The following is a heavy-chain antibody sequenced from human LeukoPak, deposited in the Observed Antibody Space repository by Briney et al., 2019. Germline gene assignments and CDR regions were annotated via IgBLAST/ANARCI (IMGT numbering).Heavy chain of an antibody. V-gene: IGHV3-33*01. J-gene: IGHJ4*02. Sequence: PGGSLRLSCAASGFTFSSYGMHWVRQAPGKGLEWVAVIWYDGSNKYYADSVKGRFTISRDNSKNTLYLQMNSLRVEDTAVYYCARTYSGYEYYFDYWGQGTLVTVSS. CDR3: ARTYSGYEYYFDY. CDR1: GFTFSSYG. D-gene: IGHD5-12*01. CDR2: IWYDGSNK.